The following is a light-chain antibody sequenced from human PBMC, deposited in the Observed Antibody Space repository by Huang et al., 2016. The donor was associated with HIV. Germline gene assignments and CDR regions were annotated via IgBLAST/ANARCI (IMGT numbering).Light chain of an antibody. J-gene: IGKJ4*01. Sequence: DIVLTQSPDSLAVSLGVRATINRKCRQRGLYSSNNKNNVAWYQQKPGQPPKLLIYWASTREAGVPDRFSGSGSGTDFTLTISSLQAEDVAVYYCQQYYSTPLTFGGGTKVEIK. CDR2: WAS. CDR1: QRGLYSSNNKNN. CDR3: QQYYSTPLT. V-gene: IGKV4-1*01.